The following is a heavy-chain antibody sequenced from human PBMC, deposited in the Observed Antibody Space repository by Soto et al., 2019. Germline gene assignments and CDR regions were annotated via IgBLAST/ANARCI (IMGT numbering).Heavy chain of an antibody. CDR2: IYSGGST. J-gene: IGHJ6*02. CDR3: ARDRRGASAAAGTRNYYYGMDV. CDR1: VFTFSSNY. Sequence: GPLRLSCAASVFTFSSNYMSWVRQAPGKGLEWVSVIYSGGSTYYADSVKGRFTISRDNSKNTLYLQMNSLRAEDTAVYYCARDRRGASAAAGTRNYYYGMDVWGQGTTVTVSS. V-gene: IGHV3-53*01. D-gene: IGHD6-13*01.